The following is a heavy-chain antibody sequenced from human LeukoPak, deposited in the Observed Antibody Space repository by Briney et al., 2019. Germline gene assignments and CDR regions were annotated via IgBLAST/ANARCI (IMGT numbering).Heavy chain of an antibody. Sequence: SETLSLTCAVSGGSISSSNWWSWVRQPPGKGLEWIGEIYHSGSTNYNPSLKSRVTISVDKSKNQFSLKLSSVTAADTAVYYCAREGIVATISGGGFDYWGQGTLVTVSS. J-gene: IGHJ4*02. V-gene: IGHV4-4*02. CDR3: AREGIVATISGGGFDY. CDR2: IYHSGST. CDR1: GGSISSSNW. D-gene: IGHD5-12*01.